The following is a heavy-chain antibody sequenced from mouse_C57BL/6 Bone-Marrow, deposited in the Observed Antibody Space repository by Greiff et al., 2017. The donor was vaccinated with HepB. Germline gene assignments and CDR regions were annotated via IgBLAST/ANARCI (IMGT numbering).Heavy chain of an antibody. CDR3: ARGGYYVDY. CDR1: GYTFTDYY. V-gene: IGHV1-26*01. J-gene: IGHJ2*01. CDR2: INPNNGGT. Sequence: EVQLQQSGPELVKPGASVKISCKASGYTFTDYYMNWVKQSHGKSLEWIGDINPNNGGTSYNQKFKGKATLTVDKSSGTAYMELRSLTSEDSAVYYCARGGYYVDYWGQGTTLTVSS.